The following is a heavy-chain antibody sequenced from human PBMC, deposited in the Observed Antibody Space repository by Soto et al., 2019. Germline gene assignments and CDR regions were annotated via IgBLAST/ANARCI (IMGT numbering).Heavy chain of an antibody. CDR1: GGRLSIEKKY. J-gene: IGHJ6*02. V-gene: IGHV4-31*02. CDR2: TNYSGST. Sequence: GGRLSIEKKYWSWLGPHPGKGLEWIGYTNYSGSTYYNPSRKSRITISVDTSKNQCFLKLSYETAANTAVYYCARAARAGILITRRDEDGIHDWGQGTTVTVSS. D-gene: IGHD3-16*01. CDR3: ARAARAGILITRRDEDGIHD.